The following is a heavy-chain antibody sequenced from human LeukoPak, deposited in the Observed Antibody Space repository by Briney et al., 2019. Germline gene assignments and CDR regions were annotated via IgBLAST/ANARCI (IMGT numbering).Heavy chain of an antibody. CDR2: INPSSGGT. J-gene: IGHJ4*02. CDR1: GYTFTGYY. Sequence: GASVKVSCKASGYTFTGYYMHWVRQAPGQGLEWMGWINPSSGGTNYAQKFQGRVTMTRDTSISTAYMELSRLRSDDTAVYYCARLYSSGWALDYWGQGTLVTVSS. CDR3: ARLYSSGWALDY. V-gene: IGHV1-2*02. D-gene: IGHD6-19*01.